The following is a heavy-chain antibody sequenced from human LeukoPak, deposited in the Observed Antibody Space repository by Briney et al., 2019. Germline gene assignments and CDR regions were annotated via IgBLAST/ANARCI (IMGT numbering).Heavy chain of an antibody. J-gene: IGHJ4*02. V-gene: IGHV3-33*01. CDR3: AREIFGSGSCPDF. Sequence: GGSLRLSCAASGFAFNTYAMHWVRQAPGQGLEWVALIWHDGSHKFCSNSVRGQFTISRDNSKNTVSLQMNNLRPEDTAVYYCAREIFGSGSCPDFWGQGTLVTVSS. CDR2: IWHDGSHK. D-gene: IGHD3-10*01. CDR1: GFAFNTYA.